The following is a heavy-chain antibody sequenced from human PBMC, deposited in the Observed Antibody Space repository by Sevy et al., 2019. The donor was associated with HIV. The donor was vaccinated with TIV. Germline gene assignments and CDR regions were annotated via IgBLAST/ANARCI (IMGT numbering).Heavy chain of an antibody. Sequence: SQTLSLTCVISGDSVSSNRGAWNWIRQSPSKGLEWLGRTYYRSKWYTDYAVSVKSRITINPYTSKNQVSLQLNSVTPWDRAVYYCTRGAHSLDYWGQGTLVTVSS. D-gene: IGHD2-15*01. CDR2: TYYRSKWYT. V-gene: IGHV6-1*01. CDR3: TRGAHSLDY. J-gene: IGHJ4*02. CDR1: GDSVSSNRGA.